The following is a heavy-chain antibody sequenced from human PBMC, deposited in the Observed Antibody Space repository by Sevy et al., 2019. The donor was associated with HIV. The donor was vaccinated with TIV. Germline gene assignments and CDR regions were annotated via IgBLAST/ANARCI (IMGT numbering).Heavy chain of an antibody. D-gene: IGHD3-3*01. CDR2: ISGSGRTT. CDR1: GFTFSSYA. CDR3: AKEWGVTIVGVTDAFDI. J-gene: IGHJ3*02. Sequence: GGSLRLSCAASGFTFSSYAMNWVRQAPGKGLEWVSVISGSGRTTYYADSVKGRFTISRDNSKNTLYLQMNSLRPEDTAVYYGAKEWGVTIVGVTDAFDIWGQGTMVTVSS. V-gene: IGHV3-23*01.